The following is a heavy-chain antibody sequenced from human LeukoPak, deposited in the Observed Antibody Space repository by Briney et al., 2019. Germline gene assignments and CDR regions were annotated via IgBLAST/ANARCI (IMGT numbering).Heavy chain of an antibody. Sequence: PSETLSLTCTVSGGSISTSNYYWGWIRQPPGKGLEWIGNIFYSGSTYYSPSLKSRVTISLDTSRNQFSLKLTSVTAADTAVYYCARGSRWSQPGLFLDYYYYYMDVWGKGTTVTVSS. CDR3: ARGSRWSQPGLFLDYYYYYMDV. V-gene: IGHV4-39*07. CDR1: GGSISTSNYY. J-gene: IGHJ6*03. D-gene: IGHD4-23*01. CDR2: IFYSGST.